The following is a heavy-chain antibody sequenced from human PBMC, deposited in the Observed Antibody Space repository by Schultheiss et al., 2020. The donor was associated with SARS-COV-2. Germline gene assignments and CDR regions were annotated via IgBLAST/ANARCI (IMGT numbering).Heavy chain of an antibody. CDR2: ISSSSSTI. D-gene: IGHD4-23*01. CDR3: ARQGTVVTRRGLDY. V-gene: IGHV3-48*01. J-gene: IGHJ4*02. Sequence: GESLKISCAASGFTFSSYAMHWVRQAPGKGLEWVSYISSSSSTIYYADSVKGRFTISRDNAKNSLYLQMNSLRAEDTAVYYCARQGTVVTRRGLDYWGQGTLVTVSS. CDR1: GFTFSSYA.